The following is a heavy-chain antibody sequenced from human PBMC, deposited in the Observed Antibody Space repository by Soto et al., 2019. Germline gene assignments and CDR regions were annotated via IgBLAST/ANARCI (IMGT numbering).Heavy chain of an antibody. CDR1: GFTFSNYA. CDR2: ILSDEINK. D-gene: IGHD6-13*01. V-gene: IGHV3-30-3*01. J-gene: IGHJ3*02. Sequence: QVQLVESGCGVVQPGRSLRLSCAGSGFTFSNYAMHWVLQAPGKGLEWVAAILSDEINKYSADSVKGRFTISRDNSKNTPYRQINSLRPADTSVYYCALIATSGGGDAVDIWGQGPIVTVPS. CDR3: ALIATSGGGDAVDI.